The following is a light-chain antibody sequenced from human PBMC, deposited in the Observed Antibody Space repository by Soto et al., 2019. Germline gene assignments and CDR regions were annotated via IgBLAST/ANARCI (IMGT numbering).Light chain of an antibody. J-gene: IGLJ3*02. CDR1: SSDIGAYDY. CDR2: GVS. Sequence: QSVLTQPASVSGSPGQSITISCTGTSSDIGAYDYVSWHQQHPGKAPKLMIYGVSNRPSGVSNRFSGSKSSNTASLTISGLQAEDEADYYCSSYTRSSTWVFGGGTKLTVL. CDR3: SSYTRSSTWV. V-gene: IGLV2-14*01.